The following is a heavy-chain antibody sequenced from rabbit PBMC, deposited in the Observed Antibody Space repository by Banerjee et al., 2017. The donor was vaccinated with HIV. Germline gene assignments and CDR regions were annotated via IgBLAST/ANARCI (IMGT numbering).Heavy chain of an antibody. CDR3: ARDAGSSYSSYGMDL. J-gene: IGHJ3*01. Sequence: QEQLEESGGDLVKPEGSLTLTCTASGFSFSSRYWICWVRQAPGKGLEWIGCMNAGTSGSTYYARWAKGRFTISKTSSTTVTLQMTSLTAADTATYFCARDAGSSYSSYGMDLWGQGTLVTVS. V-gene: IGHV1S45*01. D-gene: IGHD8-1*01. CDR1: GFSFSSRYW. CDR2: MNAGTSGST.